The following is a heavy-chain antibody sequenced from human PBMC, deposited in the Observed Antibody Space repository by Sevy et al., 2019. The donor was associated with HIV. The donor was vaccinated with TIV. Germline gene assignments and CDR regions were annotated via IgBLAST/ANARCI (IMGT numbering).Heavy chain of an antibody. J-gene: IGHJ5*02. CDR2: INHSGST. V-gene: IGHV4-34*01. CDR3: ARRGVGSSSWYGWSDP. D-gene: IGHD6-13*01. CDR1: GGSFSGYY. Sequence: SETLSLTCAVYGGSFSGYYWSWIRQPPGKGLEWIGEINHSGSTNYNPSLKSRVTISVDTSKNQFSLKLSSVTAADTAVYYCARRGVGSSSWYGWSDPWGQGTLVTVSS.